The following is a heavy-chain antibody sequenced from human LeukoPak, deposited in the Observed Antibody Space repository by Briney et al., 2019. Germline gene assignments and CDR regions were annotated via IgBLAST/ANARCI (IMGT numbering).Heavy chain of an antibody. D-gene: IGHD1-26*01. CDR3: VRDNRSYNFDH. J-gene: IGHJ4*02. Sequence: GGSLRLSCAASGFTFSGYWMHWVRQAPGKGLVWVSCIKSDGSFTSIADSAKGRFTISRDNAKNTVYLQMNSLRVEDTAVYYCVRDNRSYNFDHWGKGTLVTVSS. CDR1: GFTFSGYW. CDR2: IKSDGSFT. V-gene: IGHV3-74*01.